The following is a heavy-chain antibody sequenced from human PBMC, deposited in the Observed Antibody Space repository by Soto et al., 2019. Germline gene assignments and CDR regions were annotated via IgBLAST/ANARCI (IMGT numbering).Heavy chain of an antibody. CDR2: ISGSGGNT. V-gene: IGHV3-23*01. J-gene: IGHJ4*02. CDR1: GFTFSSYA. CDR3: AKSITARPFDY. Sequence: VRSLRLSCTASGFTFSSYAMSWVRQAPGKGLEWVSAISGSGGNTYYADSVKGRFTISRDNSKNTLYLQMNSLRAEDTAVYYCAKSITARPFDYWGQGALVTVSS. D-gene: IGHD6-6*01.